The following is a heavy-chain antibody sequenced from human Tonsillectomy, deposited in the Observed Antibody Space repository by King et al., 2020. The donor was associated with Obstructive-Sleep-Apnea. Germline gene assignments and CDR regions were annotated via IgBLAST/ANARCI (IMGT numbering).Heavy chain of an antibody. D-gene: IGHD3-9*01. CDR1: GFTFRSYA. J-gene: IGHJ4*02. V-gene: IGHV3-23*04. CDR3: AKDSMDYDTLTGPVDY. CDR2: IIGSGGST. Sequence: VQLVESGGGLVQPGGSLRLSCAGSGFTFRSYAMSGVRQAPGKGLEWVSGIIGSGGSTYYADSVKGRFTISRDNSKNTLYLQMNSLRAEDTAVYYCAKDSMDYDTLTGPVDYWGQGTLVTVSS.